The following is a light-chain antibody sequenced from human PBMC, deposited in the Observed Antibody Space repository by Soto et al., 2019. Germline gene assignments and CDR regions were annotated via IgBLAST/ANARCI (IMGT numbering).Light chain of an antibody. V-gene: IGKV4-1*01. CDR1: QTVLSSSNNRNY. CDR3: HQHYDLPT. CDR2: WSS. Sequence: DIVMTQSPDSLAVSLGERATINCKSSQTVLSSSNNRNYLVWYQQKSGQPPKLLIYWSSTRASGVPDRFTGSGSGTDFTLTISNIQAEDVGIYYCHQHYDLPTFGQGTRLE. J-gene: IGKJ5*01.